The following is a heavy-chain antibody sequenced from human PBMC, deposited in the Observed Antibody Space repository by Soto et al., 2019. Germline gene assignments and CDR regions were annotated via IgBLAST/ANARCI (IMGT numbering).Heavy chain of an antibody. CDR3: AIHSIIGNSISTSCYANCNWFDP. Sequence: QLQLQESGPGLVKPSETLSLTCTVSDGSITSSSYYWGWIRQPPGTGLEWIGSIYYSGSTYYNPSLKSRVTISVETSKNQLALNLVSVTAADTAEYFCAIHSIIGNSISTSCYANCNWFDPWGQGTLVTVSS. CDR2: IYYSGST. J-gene: IGHJ5*02. D-gene: IGHD2-2*01. V-gene: IGHV4-39*01. CDR1: DGSITSSSYY.